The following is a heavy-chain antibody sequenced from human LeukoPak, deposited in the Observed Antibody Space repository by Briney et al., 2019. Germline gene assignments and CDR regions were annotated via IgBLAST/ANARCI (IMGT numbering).Heavy chain of an antibody. CDR2: ISAYNGNT. D-gene: IGHD2-2*01. CDR3: ARDYCSSTSCYDWFDP. J-gene: IGHJ5*02. Sequence: ASVKVSCKASGYTFTSYGISWVRQAPGQGLEWMGWISAYNGNTNYAQKLQGRVTVTTDTSTSTAYMELRSLRSDDTAVYYCARDYCSSTSCYDWFDPWGQGTLVTVSS. CDR1: GYTFTSYG. V-gene: IGHV1-18*01.